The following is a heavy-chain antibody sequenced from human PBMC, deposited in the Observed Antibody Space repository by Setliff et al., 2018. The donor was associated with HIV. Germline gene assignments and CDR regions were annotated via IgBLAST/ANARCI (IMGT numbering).Heavy chain of an antibody. Sequence: ASVKVSCKASGYRFTGFAIHWVRQAPGQRFEWMGWINAGTGNTKYSQKFQDRVTISRDTHANTAYMELSSLRSEDTAIYYCARSLREYSYGSPDYWGPGTLVTVSS. J-gene: IGHJ4*02. CDR3: ARSLREYSYGSPDY. V-gene: IGHV1-3*01. D-gene: IGHD5-18*01. CDR1: GYRFTGFA. CDR2: INAGTGNT.